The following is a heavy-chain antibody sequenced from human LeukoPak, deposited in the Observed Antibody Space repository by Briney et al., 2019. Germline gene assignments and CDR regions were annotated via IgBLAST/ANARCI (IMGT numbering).Heavy chain of an antibody. CDR3: ARDYDILTEGDYYYYYMDV. V-gene: IGHV3-7*01. J-gene: IGHJ6*03. CDR2: IKQDGSEK. D-gene: IGHD3-9*01. CDR1: GFTFSSYW. Sequence: GGSLRLSCAASGFTFSSYWMSWVRQAPGKGLEWVANIKQDGSEKYYVDSVKGRFTISRDNAKNSLYLQMNSLRAEDTAVYYCARDYDILTEGDYYYYYMDVWGKGTTITVSS.